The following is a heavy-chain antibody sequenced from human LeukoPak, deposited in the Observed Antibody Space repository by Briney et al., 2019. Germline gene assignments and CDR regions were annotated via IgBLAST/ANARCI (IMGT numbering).Heavy chain of an antibody. D-gene: IGHD5-12*01. Sequence: ASVKVSCKASGYTFTSYDINWVRQATGQGLEWMGWMNPNSGNTGYAQKFQGRVTITRNTSISTAYMELSSLRSEDTAVYYCARAQGGYDRRGYYYYYMDVWGKGTTVTISS. J-gene: IGHJ6*03. CDR2: MNPNSGNT. CDR1: GYTFTSYD. V-gene: IGHV1-8*03. CDR3: ARAQGGYDRRGYYYYYMDV.